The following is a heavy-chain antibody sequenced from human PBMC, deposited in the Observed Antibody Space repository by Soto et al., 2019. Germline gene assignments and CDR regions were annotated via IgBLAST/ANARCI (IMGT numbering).Heavy chain of an antibody. CDR2: IYYSGST. CDR3: ARVGYSGYGAAWFDP. J-gene: IGHJ5*02. V-gene: IGHV4-59*01. D-gene: IGHD5-12*01. CDR1: GGSISSYY. Sequence: SETLSLTCTVSGGSISSYYWSWIRQPPGKGLEWIGYIYYSGSTNYNPSLKSRVTISVDTSKNQFSLKLSSVTAADTAVYYCARVGYSGYGAAWFDPWGQGTLVTVSS.